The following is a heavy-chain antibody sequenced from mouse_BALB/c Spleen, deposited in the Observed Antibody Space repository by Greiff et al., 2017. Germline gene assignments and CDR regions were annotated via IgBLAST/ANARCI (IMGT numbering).Heavy chain of an antibody. Sequence: QVQLQQSGAELVRPGVSVKISCKGSGYTFTDYAMHWVKQSHAKSLEWIGVISTYYGDASYNQKFKGKATLTADKSSSTAYMQLSSLTSEDSAVYYCAREGRYDVWFAYWGQGTLVTVSA. CDR1: GYTFTDYA. V-gene: IGHV1S137*01. D-gene: IGHD2-14*01. CDR3: AREGRYDVWFAY. J-gene: IGHJ3*01. CDR2: ISTYYGDA.